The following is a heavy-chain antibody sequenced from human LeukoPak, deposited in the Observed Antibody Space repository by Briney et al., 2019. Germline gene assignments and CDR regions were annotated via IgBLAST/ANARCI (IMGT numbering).Heavy chain of an antibody. CDR1: GFTFSSYS. Sequence: PGGSLRLSCAASGFTFSSYSMNWVRQAPGKGLEWVSSTSSSSSYIYYADSVKGRFTISRDNAKNSLYLQMNSLRAEGTAVYYCAFSRSVATFDYWGQGTLVTVSS. CDR2: TSSSSSYI. CDR3: AFSRSVATFDY. J-gene: IGHJ4*02. D-gene: IGHD2-15*01. V-gene: IGHV3-21*01.